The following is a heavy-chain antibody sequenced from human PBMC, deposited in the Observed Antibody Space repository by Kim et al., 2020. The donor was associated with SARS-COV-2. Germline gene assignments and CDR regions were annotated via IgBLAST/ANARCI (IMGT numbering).Heavy chain of an antibody. CDR3: ARDLDTGSYYYYGMDV. V-gene: IGHV3-33*01. CDR1: GFTFSSYG. J-gene: IGHJ6*02. Sequence: GGSLRLSCAASGFTFSSYGMHWVRQAPGKGLEWVAVIWYDGSNKYYADSVKGRFTISRDNSKNTLYLQMNSLRAEDTAVYYCARDLDTGSYYYYGMDVWGQGTTVTVSS. D-gene: IGHD3-10*01. CDR2: IWYDGSNK.